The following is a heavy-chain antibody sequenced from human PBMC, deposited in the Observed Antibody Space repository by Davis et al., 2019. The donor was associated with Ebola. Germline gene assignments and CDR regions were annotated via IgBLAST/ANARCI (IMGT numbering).Heavy chain of an antibody. CDR1: GYTFTSYG. CDR3: ARGLSEDIVLMVYTLFDY. D-gene: IGHD2-8*01. J-gene: IGHJ4*02. V-gene: IGHV1-18*04. Sequence: ASVKVSCKASGYTFTSYGITWVRQAPGQGLEWMGWINPHNGNTNYAQNVQGRVTMTTDTFTTTAYMEVGSLRSDDTAVYYCARGLSEDIVLMVYTLFDYWGQGTLVTVSS. CDR2: INPHNGNT.